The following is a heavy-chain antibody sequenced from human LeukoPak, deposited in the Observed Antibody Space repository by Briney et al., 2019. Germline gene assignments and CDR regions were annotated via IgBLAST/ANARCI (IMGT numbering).Heavy chain of an antibody. V-gene: IGHV4-59*11. CDR2: ISYVGST. CDR1: DDSFSSHY. CDR3: ARDLVTVTKGFDI. D-gene: IGHD4-17*01. J-gene: IGHJ3*02. Sequence: SETLSLTCAVSDDSFSSHYWTWIRRPPGKGLEWIGYISYVGSTNYNPSLKSRVTISIDTSKNQFSLKLSSVTAADTAVYYCARDLVTVTKGFDIWGQGTMVSVSS.